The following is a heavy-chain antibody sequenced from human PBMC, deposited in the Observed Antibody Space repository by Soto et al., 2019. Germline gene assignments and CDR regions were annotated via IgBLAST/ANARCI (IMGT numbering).Heavy chain of an antibody. Sequence: GGSLRLSCAASGFTFSSYGMHWVRQAPGKGLEWVAVIWYDGSNKYYADSVKGRFTISRDNSKNTLYLQMNSLRAEDTAVYYCARHGGLGDWVYYFDYWGQGTLVTVSS. V-gene: IGHV3-33*01. D-gene: IGHD3-16*01. CDR1: GFTFSSYG. J-gene: IGHJ4*02. CDR2: IWYDGSNK. CDR3: ARHGGLGDWVYYFDY.